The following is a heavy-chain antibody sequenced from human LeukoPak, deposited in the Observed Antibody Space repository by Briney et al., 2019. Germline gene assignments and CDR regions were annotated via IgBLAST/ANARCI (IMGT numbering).Heavy chain of an antibody. CDR2: INTSGST. V-gene: IGHV4-4*07. Sequence: PSETLSLTCTVSGGSISSYYWTWIRQSAGRGLEWIGRINTSGSTNYNPSLRSRVTMSVNTSKNQFSLNLTSVTAADTAVYSCAREGGDPRWLDPWGQGTLVTVSS. J-gene: IGHJ5*02. CDR3: AREGGDPRWLDP. D-gene: IGHD6-25*01. CDR1: GGSISSYY.